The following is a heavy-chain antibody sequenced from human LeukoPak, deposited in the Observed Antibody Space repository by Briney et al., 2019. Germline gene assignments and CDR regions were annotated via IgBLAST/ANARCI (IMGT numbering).Heavy chain of an antibody. CDR1: GYTFTGYY. D-gene: IGHD5-18*01. CDR2: ITPNSGGGT. J-gene: IGHJ4*02. V-gene: IGHV1-2*02. Sequence: GASVKVSCKASGYTFTGYYIHWVRQAPGQGLEWLGWITPNSGGGTQYAPQFQGRVTMTRDTFISTAYLDLSSLRSDDTAVYYCARGYSYGYLEYWGPGTLVTVSS. CDR3: ARGYSYGYLEY.